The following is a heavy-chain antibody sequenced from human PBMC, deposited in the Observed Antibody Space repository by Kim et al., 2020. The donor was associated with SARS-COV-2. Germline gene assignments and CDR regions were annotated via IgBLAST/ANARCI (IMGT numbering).Heavy chain of an antibody. CDR3: ARDLQLTLDY. Sequence: ASVKVSCKASGYTFTSYYIHWVRQAPGQGLEWMGGINPSCGSTSYAQKFQDRVTMTRDTSTSTVYMELSSLRSEDTAVYYCARDLQLTLDYWGQGTMVT. D-gene: IGHD6-6*01. CDR2: INPSCGST. CDR1: GYTFTSYY. V-gene: IGHV1-46*01. J-gene: IGHJ4*02.